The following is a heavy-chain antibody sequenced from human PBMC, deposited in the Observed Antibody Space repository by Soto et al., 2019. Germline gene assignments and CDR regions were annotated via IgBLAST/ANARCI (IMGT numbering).Heavy chain of an antibody. Sequence: QAQLQESAPGLVKPSQTLSLTCTVSGGSISSGCYYWTWIRQHPGKGLEWIGYIYYSGSTYYNPSLKSRVTTPVHRYKTQFSLKPSSVMTADTAVYYCARSVFPWVQGTLITVSS. CDR2: IYYSGST. CDR1: GGSISSGCYY. V-gene: IGHV4-31*03. CDR3: ARSVFP. J-gene: IGHJ5*02.